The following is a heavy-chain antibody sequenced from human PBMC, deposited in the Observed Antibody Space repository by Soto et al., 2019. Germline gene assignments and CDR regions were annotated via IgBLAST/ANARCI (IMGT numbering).Heavy chain of an antibody. CDR1: GFTFSGYS. D-gene: IGHD6-6*01. V-gene: IGHV3-21*01. J-gene: IGHJ6*02. CDR2: ISSSSSYV. CDR3: ARVDSSSYPLFFYGMDV. Sequence: GALKLSYAASGFTFSGYSMKWVRQGPGKGLEWVSSISSSSSYVYYADSVKGRFTISRDNAKNSLYLQMNSPRAEDTAVYYCARVDSSSYPLFFYGMDVWGQGTTVTGSS.